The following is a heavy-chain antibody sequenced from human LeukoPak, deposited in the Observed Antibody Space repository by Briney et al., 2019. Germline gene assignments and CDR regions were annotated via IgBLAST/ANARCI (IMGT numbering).Heavy chain of an antibody. J-gene: IGHJ6*02. CDR1: GFTLRSYA. V-gene: IGHV3-23*01. CDR3: AKPQGAGIAAAGYGMDV. Sequence: GGSLRLSCAASGFTLRSYAMNWVRQAPGKGLEWVSAISGSGGSTYYADSVKGRFAISRDNSKNTLYLQMNSLRAEDTAVYYCAKPQGAGIAAAGYGMDVRGQGTTVTVSS. D-gene: IGHD6-13*01. CDR2: ISGSGGST.